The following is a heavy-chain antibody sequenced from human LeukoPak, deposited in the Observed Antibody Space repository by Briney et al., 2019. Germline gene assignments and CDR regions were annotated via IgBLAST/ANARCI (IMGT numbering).Heavy chain of an antibody. J-gene: IGHJ4*02. V-gene: IGHV3-23*01. CDR3: AKPDSVMAATTFDY. CDR2: ISGSGGST. D-gene: IGHD5-24*01. CDR1: GFAFHTYA. Sequence: GGSLRLSCAASGFAFHTYAMSWVRQAPGKGLEWVSSISGSGGSTYYADSVKGRFTISRDNSKNTLYLHMNSLRAEDTAVYYCAKPDSVMAATTFDYWGQGTLVTLSS.